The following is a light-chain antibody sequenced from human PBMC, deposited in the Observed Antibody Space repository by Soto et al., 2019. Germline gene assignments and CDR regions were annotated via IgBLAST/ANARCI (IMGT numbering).Light chain of an antibody. J-gene: IGLJ1*01. CDR2: SNN. V-gene: IGLV1-44*01. CDR3: AAWDDSLNGDV. CDR1: SSNIGNKT. Sequence: QSVLTQPPSASGTPGQRVTISFSGSSSNIGNKTVNWYQQLPGTAPKLLIYSNNQRPSGVPDRFSGSKSGTSASLAISGLQSEDEADYYCAAWDDSLNGDVFGTGTKVTVL.